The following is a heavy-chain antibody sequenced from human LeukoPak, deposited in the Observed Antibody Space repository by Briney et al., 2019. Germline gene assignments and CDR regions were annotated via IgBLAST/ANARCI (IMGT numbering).Heavy chain of an antibody. Sequence: PSETLSLTCTVSGGSISSSSYYWGWIRQPPGKGLEWIGSIYYSGSTYYSPSLKSRLTISVDTSKNQFSLKLSSVTAADTAVYDCARHGPEWPRHYCQHWGQGTLVTVSS. V-gene: IGHV4-39*01. CDR2: IYYSGST. CDR3: ARHGPEWPRHYCQH. CDR1: GGSISSSSYY. J-gene: IGHJ1*01. D-gene: IGHD2-8*01.